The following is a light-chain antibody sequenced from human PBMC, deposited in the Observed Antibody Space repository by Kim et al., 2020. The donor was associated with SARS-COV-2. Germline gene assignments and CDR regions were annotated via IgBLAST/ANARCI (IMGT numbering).Light chain of an antibody. CDR2: GAS. J-gene: IGKJ4*01. CDR3: QQYNNWPLT. V-gene: IGKV3-15*01. Sequence: VSPGERATLSCRTSQSVNANLAWYQQKPGQAPRLLIYGASTRATGFPARFSGGGSGTEFTLTISSLQSEDFAVYYCQQYNNWPLTFGGGTKVDIK. CDR1: QSVNAN.